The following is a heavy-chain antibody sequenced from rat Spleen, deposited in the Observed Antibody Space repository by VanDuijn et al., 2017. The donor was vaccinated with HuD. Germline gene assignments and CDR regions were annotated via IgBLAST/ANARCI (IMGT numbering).Heavy chain of an antibody. D-gene: IGHD5-1*01. Sequence: EVKLVESGGGLVQPGRSLKLSCAASGFTFDDYGMAWVRQAPKNGLEWVASINWGGSSTYYPDNVKGRFTISKANAKNALYMQMNNLRSEDTAIYYCIKVLGNWFAYWGQGTLVTVSS. CDR2: INWGGSST. J-gene: IGHJ3*01. V-gene: IGHV5-36*01. CDR1: GFTFDDYG. CDR3: IKVLGNWFAY.